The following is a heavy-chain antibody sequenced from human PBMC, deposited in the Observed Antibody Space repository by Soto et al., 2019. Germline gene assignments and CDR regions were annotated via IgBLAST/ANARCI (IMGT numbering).Heavy chain of an antibody. D-gene: IGHD2-8*01. J-gene: IGHJ6*03. V-gene: IGHV3-7*01. CDR1: GFTFSSYW. Sequence: EVQLVESGGGLVQPGGSLRLSCAASGFTFSSYWMSWVRQAPGKGLEWVANIKQDGSEKYYVDSVKGRFTISRDNAKNSLYLQMNSLRAEDTAVYYCARDISVLMVYAILTSHMDVWGKGTTVTVSS. CDR2: IKQDGSEK. CDR3: ARDISVLMVYAILTSHMDV.